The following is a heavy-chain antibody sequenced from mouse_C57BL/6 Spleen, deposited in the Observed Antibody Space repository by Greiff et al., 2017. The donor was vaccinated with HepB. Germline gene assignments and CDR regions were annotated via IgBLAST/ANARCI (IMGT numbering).Heavy chain of an antibody. CDR2: ISSGGSYT. CDR3: ARFYDSRYWYFDV. D-gene: IGHD2-3*01. CDR1: GFTFSSYG. J-gene: IGHJ1*03. V-gene: IGHV5-6*01. Sequence: EVKLMESGGDLVKPGGSLKLSCAASGFTFSSYGMSWVRQTPDKRLAWVATISSGGSYTYYPDSVKGRFTISRDNAKNTLYLQMSSLKSEDTAMYFCARFYDSRYWYFDVWGTGTTVTVSS.